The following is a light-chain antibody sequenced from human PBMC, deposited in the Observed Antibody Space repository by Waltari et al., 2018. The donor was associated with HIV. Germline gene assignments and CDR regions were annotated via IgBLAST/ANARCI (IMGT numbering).Light chain of an antibody. CDR2: DVS. J-gene: IGLJ1*01. Sequence: QSALTQPASVSGSPGQSITISCTGTSSDLGGYNYVSWYQQHPGKAPKLMIYDVSNRPSGVSNRFSGSKSGNTASLTISGLQAEDEADYYCSSYTSSSPYAFGTGTKVTVL. CDR3: SSYTSSSPYA. CDR1: SSDLGGYNY. V-gene: IGLV2-14*03.